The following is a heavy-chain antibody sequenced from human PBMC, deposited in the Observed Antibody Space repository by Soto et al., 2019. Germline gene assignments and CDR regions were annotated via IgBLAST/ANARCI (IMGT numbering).Heavy chain of an antibody. D-gene: IGHD3-10*01. CDR1: GIPVSSNY. CDR2: LHSGGDT. CDR3: ARDGPSYYASRMDV. Sequence: EVQLVESGGGLVQPGGSLRLSCAASGIPVSSNYMTWVRQAPGKGLEWESVLHSGGDTYYANSVKGRFTISRHDSTNTLFLQMNSLTPEDTAVYYCARDGPSYYASRMDVWGPGTTVTVSS. V-gene: IGHV3-53*04. J-gene: IGHJ6*02.